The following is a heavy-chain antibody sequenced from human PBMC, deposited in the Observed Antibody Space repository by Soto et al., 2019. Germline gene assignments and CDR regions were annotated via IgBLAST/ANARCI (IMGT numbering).Heavy chain of an antibody. Sequence: SLRLSCAAAGFRFRTRAISWVRQAPGKGLEWVASIRPGGDSTYYADSVKGRFAVSRDNSNVTLYLQMDSLRVEDTAIYYCTTHEEGAPWAGGFDSWGQGTLVTVSS. CDR1: GFRFRTRA. CDR2: IRPGGDST. J-gene: IGHJ5*01. D-gene: IGHD1-26*01. CDR3: TTHEEGAPWAGGFDS. V-gene: IGHV3-23*01.